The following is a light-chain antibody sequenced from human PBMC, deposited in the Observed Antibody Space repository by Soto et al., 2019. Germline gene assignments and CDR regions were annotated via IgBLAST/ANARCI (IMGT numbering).Light chain of an antibody. Sequence: DIQMTPSPSTLSASVGDRVTITCRASQSISSWLAWYQQKPGKAPKLLIYKASSLESGVPSRFSGSGSGTEFTLTISSLQPEDFATYYCLQHNSYPLTFGGGTKVDIK. CDR1: QSISSW. CDR2: KAS. J-gene: IGKJ4*01. CDR3: LQHNSYPLT. V-gene: IGKV1-5*03.